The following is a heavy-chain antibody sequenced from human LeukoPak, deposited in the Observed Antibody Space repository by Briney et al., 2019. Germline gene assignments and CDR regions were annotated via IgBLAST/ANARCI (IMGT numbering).Heavy chain of an antibody. CDR3: ARNTYCSGGSCYFRNDY. CDR1: GYTFISYH. D-gene: IGHD2-15*01. CDR2: ISPGGGST. Sequence: ASVKVSCKAPGYTFISYHIHWVRQAPGQGLEWMGIISPGGGSTTYAQKFQGRITMARDTSTNTVYMELSSLRSEDTAVYYCARNTYCSGGSCYFRNDYWGQGTLVTVSS. V-gene: IGHV1-46*01. J-gene: IGHJ4*02.